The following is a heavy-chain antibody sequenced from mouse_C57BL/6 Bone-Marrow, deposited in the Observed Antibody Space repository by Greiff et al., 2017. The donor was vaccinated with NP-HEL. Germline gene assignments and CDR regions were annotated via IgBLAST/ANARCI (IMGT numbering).Heavy chain of an antibody. Sequence: QVQLKESGPELVKPGASVKISCKASGYAFSSSWMNWVKQRPGQGLEWIGRIYPGDGDTNYNGKFKGKATLTADKSSSTAYMQLSSLTSEDSAVYFCARLWYYGSSPYYAMDYWGQGTSVTVSS. J-gene: IGHJ4*01. CDR3: ARLWYYGSSPYYAMDY. V-gene: IGHV1-82*01. D-gene: IGHD1-1*01. CDR1: GYAFSSSW. CDR2: IYPGDGDT.